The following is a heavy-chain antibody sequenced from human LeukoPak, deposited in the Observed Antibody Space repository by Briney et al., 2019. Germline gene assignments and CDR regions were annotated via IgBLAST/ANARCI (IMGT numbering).Heavy chain of an antibody. CDR1: GFTFSSYE. V-gene: IGHV3-48*03. Sequence: PGGSLRLSCAASGFTFSSYEMYWVRQAPGKGLEWVSYISSSGSTIYYADSVKGRFTISRDNAKNSLYLQMNSLRAEDTAVYYCARAYGGNAYYFDYWGQGTLVTVSS. J-gene: IGHJ4*02. CDR2: ISSSGSTI. CDR3: ARAYGGNAYYFDY. D-gene: IGHD4-23*01.